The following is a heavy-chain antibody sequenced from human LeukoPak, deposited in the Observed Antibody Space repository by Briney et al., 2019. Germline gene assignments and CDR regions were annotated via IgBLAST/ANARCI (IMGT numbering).Heavy chain of an antibody. V-gene: IGHV4-34*01. CDR2: INHSGST. CDR3: AGAGIVARRGGVFDY. CDR1: GGSLSGYY. J-gene: IGHJ4*02. Sequence: PSETLSLTCAVYGGSLSGYYWSWIRQPPGKGLEWIGEINHSGSTNYNPSLKSRVTISVDTSKNQFSLKLSSVTAADTAVYYCAGAGIVARRGGVFDYWGQGTLVTVPS. D-gene: IGHD6-6*01.